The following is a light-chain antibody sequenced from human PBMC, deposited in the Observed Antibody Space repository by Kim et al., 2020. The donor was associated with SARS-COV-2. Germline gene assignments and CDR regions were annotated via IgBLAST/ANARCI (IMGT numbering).Light chain of an antibody. CDR3: QQYYGWPLT. J-gene: IGKJ4*01. Sequence: VSPVERATLTSRASQSISSHLAWYQQNPVQAPRLLIYDASTRATGLPARFSGSGSGTEFTLTISSLQSEDFAVYYCQQYYGWPLTFGGGTKVDIK. V-gene: IGKV3-15*01. CDR1: QSISSH. CDR2: DAS.